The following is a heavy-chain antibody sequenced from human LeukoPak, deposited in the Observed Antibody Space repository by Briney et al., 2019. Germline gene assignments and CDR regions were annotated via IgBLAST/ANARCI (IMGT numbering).Heavy chain of an antibody. CDR2: ISSSSSYI. Sequence: TGGSLRLSCAASGFTFSSYSMNWVRQAPGKGLEWVSSISSSSSYIYYADSVKGRFTISRDIAKNSLYLQMNSLRAEDTAVYYCARAYRTTTGNAFDIWGQGTKVTVSS. J-gene: IGHJ3*02. V-gene: IGHV3-21*01. CDR1: GFTFSSYS. D-gene: IGHD4-17*01. CDR3: ARAYRTTTGNAFDI.